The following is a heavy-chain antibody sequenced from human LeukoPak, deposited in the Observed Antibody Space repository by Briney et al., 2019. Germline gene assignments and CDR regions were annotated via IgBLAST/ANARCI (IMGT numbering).Heavy chain of an antibody. CDR3: ARPLGGEASDDAFDI. D-gene: IGHD3-16*01. CDR1: GYTFTSYG. J-gene: IGHJ3*02. CDR2: ISAYNGNT. Sequence: ASVKVSCKASGYTFTSYGISWVRQAPGQGLEWMGWISAYNGNTNYAQKLQGRVTMTTDTSTSTAYMELSSLRSEDTAVYYCARPLGGEASDDAFDIWGQGTMVTVSS. V-gene: IGHV1-18*01.